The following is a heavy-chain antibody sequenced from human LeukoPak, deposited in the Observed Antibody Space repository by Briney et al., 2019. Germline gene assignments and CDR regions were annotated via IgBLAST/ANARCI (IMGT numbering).Heavy chain of an antibody. CDR1: GGSFTGYY. CDR2: INHSGIT. V-gene: IGHV4-34*01. CDR3: ERGHSTYGGNSGFDY. Sequence: SETLSLTCAVYGGSFTGYYWSWIRQPPGKGLEWIGEINHSGITNYNPSLQSRVTISVDTSKNQFSLKLSSVTAADTAVYNCERGHSTYGGNSGFDYWGQGILVTVSS. J-gene: IGHJ4*02. D-gene: IGHD4-23*01.